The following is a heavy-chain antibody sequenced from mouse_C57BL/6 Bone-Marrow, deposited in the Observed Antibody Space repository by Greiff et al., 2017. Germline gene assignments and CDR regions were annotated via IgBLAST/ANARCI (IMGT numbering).Heavy chain of an antibody. Sequence: VQLQESGAELVRPGASVTLSCKASGYTFTDYEMHWVKQTPVHGLEWIGAIDPETGGTAYNQKFKGKAILTADKSSSTAYMELRSLTSEDSAVYYWTRPRVVAKDDVWGTGTTVTVSA. CDR3: TRPRVVAKDDV. CDR1: GYTFTDYE. V-gene: IGHV1-15*01. D-gene: IGHD1-1*01. CDR2: IDPETGGT. J-gene: IGHJ1*03.